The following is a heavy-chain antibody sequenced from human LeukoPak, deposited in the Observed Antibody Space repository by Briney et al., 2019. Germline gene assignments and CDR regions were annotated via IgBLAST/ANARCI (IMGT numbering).Heavy chain of an antibody. J-gene: IGHJ4*02. Sequence: SQTLSLTCAVSGGSISSGGYSWSWIRQPPGKGLEWIGYIHHSGSTYYNPSLKSRVTISVDRSKNQFSLKLSSVTAADTAVYYCARASTSYLYYFDYWGX. CDR3: ARASTSYLYYFDY. CDR2: IHHSGST. D-gene: IGHD2-2*01. CDR1: GGSISSGGYS. V-gene: IGHV4-30-2*01.